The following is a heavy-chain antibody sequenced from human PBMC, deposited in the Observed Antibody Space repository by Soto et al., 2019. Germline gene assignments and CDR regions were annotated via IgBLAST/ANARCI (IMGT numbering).Heavy chain of an antibody. Sequence: ASVKVSCKASGYTFTGYYMHWVRQAPGQGLEWMGWINPNSGGTNYAQKFQGWVTMTRDTSISTAYMELSRLRSDDTAVYYCAREALGYCSGGSCYPEPLDYWGQGTLVTVSS. D-gene: IGHD2-15*01. CDR2: INPNSGGT. CDR3: AREALGYCSGGSCYPEPLDY. CDR1: GYTFTGYY. J-gene: IGHJ4*02. V-gene: IGHV1-2*04.